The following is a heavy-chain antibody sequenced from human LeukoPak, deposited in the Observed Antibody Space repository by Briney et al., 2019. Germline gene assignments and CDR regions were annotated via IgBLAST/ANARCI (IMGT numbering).Heavy chain of an antibody. D-gene: IGHD7-27*01. CDR2: ISGSGGST. V-gene: IGHV3-23*01. Sequence: GWSLRLSCAASGFTFSSYAMSWVRQAPGKGLEWVSAISGSGGSTYYADSVKGRFTISRDNSKNTLYLQMSSLRAEDTAVYYCARVLGYFDYWGQGTLVTVSS. CDR3: ARVLGYFDY. CDR1: GFTFSSYA. J-gene: IGHJ4*02.